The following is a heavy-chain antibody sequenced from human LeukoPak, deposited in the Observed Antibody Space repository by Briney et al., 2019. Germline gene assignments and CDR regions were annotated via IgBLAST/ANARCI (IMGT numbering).Heavy chain of an antibody. Sequence: GRSLRLSCAASGFTFSSYVMSWVRQAPGKGLEWVSAISGSGGSTYYADSVKGRFTISRDSSKNTLHLQMSSLRAEDTAVYYCAKALAAAGVSSHYYGMDVWGQGTAVTVSS. D-gene: IGHD6-13*01. CDR1: GFTFSSYV. CDR3: AKALAAAGVSSHYYGMDV. CDR2: ISGSGGST. J-gene: IGHJ6*02. V-gene: IGHV3-23*01.